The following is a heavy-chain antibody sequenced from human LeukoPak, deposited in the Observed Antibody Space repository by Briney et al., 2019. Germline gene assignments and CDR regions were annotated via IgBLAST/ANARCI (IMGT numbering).Heavy chain of an antibody. V-gene: IGHV3-23*01. CDR2: ISGSGGST. D-gene: IGHD3-22*01. J-gene: IGHJ3*02. Sequence: GGSLRLSCAASGFTFSSYAMSWVRQAPGKGLEWVSAISGSGGSTYYADSVKGRFTISRDNSKNTLYLQMNSLRAEDTAVYCCAKSPPNYYDSSGPLDAFDIWGQGTMVTVSS. CDR1: GFTFSSYA. CDR3: AKSPPNYYDSSGPLDAFDI.